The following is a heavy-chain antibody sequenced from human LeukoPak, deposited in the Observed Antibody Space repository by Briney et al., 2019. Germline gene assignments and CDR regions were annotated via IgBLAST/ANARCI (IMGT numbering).Heavy chain of an antibody. V-gene: IGHV4-39*01. Sequence: PSETLSLTCTVSGGSISSTSYYWGWIRQPPGKGLEWIGSIYYSGSTYYNPSLKSRVTISVDTSKNQLSLKLRSVTAADTAVYYCARGPRFGELLWHWFDPWGQGTLVTVSS. J-gene: IGHJ5*02. CDR3: ARGPRFGELLWHWFDP. D-gene: IGHD3-10*01. CDR2: IYYSGST. CDR1: GGSISSTSYY.